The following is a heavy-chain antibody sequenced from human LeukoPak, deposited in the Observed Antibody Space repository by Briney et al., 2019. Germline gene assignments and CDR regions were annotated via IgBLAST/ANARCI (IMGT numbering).Heavy chain of an antibody. CDR3: ASKSSIAARPFDY. D-gene: IGHD6-6*01. CDR2: IYYSGST. J-gene: IGHJ4*02. Sequence: SETLSLTCTVSGGSISSGGYYWSWIRQHPGKGLEWIGYIYYSGSTYYNPSLKSRVTISVDKSKNQFSLKLSSVTAADTAVYYCASKSSIAARPFDYWGQGTLATVSS. V-gene: IGHV4-31*03. CDR1: GGSISSGGYY.